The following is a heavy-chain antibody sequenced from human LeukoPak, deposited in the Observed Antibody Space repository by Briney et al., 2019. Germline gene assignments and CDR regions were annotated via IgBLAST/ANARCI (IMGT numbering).Heavy chain of an antibody. J-gene: IGHJ3*02. CDR3: ARDPPAGYDSSGYLRAFDI. CDR1: GGTFSSYA. D-gene: IGHD3-22*01. Sequence: EASVKVSCKASGGTFSSYAISWVRQAPGQGLEWMGGIIPIFGTANYAQKFQGRVTTTADESTSTAYMELSSLRSEDTAVYYCARDPPAGYDSSGYLRAFDIWGQGTMVTVSS. V-gene: IGHV1-69*13. CDR2: IIPIFGTA.